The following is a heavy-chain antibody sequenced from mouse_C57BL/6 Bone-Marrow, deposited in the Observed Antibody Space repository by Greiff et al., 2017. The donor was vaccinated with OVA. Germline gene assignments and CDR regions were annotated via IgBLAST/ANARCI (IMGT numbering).Heavy chain of an antibody. J-gene: IGHJ4*01. Sequence: EVQLQQSVAELVRPGASVKLSCTASGFNIKNTYMHWVKQRPEQGLEWIGRIDPANGNTKYAPKFQGKATITADTSSNTAYLQLSSLTSEDSAVYYCAREKLYYYGSSYDYYAMDYWGQGASVTVSS. D-gene: IGHD1-1*01. CDR1: GFNIKNTY. CDR3: AREKLYYYGSSYDYYAMDY. CDR2: IDPANGNT. V-gene: IGHV14-3*01.